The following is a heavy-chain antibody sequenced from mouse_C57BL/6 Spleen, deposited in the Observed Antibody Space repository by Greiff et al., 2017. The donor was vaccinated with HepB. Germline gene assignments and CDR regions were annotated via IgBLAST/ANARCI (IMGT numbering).Heavy chain of an antibody. J-gene: IGHJ3*01. CDR3: ATEGVYYYGSRAWFAY. Sequence: VQLQESGPGLVQPSQSLSITCTVSGFSLTSYGVHWVRQSPGKGLEWLGVIWRGGSTDYNAAFMSRLSITKDNSKSQVFFKMNSLQADDTAIYYCATEGVYYYGSRAWFAYWGQGTLVTVSA. D-gene: IGHD1-1*01. CDR1: GFSLTSYG. CDR2: IWRGGST. V-gene: IGHV2-5*01.